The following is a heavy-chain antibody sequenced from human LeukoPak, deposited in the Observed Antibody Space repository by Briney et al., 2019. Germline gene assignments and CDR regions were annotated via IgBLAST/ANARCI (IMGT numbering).Heavy chain of an antibody. CDR1: GGSINSYY. V-gene: IGHV4-59*04. Sequence: SETLSLTCTVSGGSINSYYWSWIRQPPGKGLEWIGYIYYSGSTHYNPSLKSRVTMSIDTSKNQFSLRLSSVTAADTAVYYCARRPGEYGGNDFDYWGQGTLVTVSS. J-gene: IGHJ4*02. CDR3: ARRPGEYGGNDFDY. CDR2: IYYSGST. D-gene: IGHD4/OR15-4a*01.